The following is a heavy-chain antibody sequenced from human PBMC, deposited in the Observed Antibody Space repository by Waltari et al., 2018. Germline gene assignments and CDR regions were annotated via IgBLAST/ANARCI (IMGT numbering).Heavy chain of an antibody. CDR1: GFTFSSNA. CDR3: VRDGVSDGYNLPSLDY. J-gene: IGHJ4*02. CDR2: ISSTSTYI. D-gene: IGHD5-12*01. Sequence: EVQLVESGGGLVKPGGSLRLSCAASGFTFSSNAMNWVRQAPGKGLELVSCISSTSTYIYYADSVKGRFTISRDNAKNSLYLQMNSLRVEDTAVYYCVRDGVSDGYNLPSLDYWGQGILVTVSS. V-gene: IGHV3-21*01.